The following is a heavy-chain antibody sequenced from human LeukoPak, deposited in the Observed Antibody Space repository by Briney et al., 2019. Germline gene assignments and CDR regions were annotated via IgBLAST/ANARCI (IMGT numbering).Heavy chain of an antibody. CDR1: GGSISSYY. Sequence: SETLSLTCTVSGGSISSYYWGWIRQPPGKGLERIGSIYYSGSTYYNPSLKSRVTISVDTSKNQFSLKLSSVTAADTAVYYCARDMGFRYSSGWYGYWGQGTLVTVSS. J-gene: IGHJ4*02. CDR2: IYYSGST. D-gene: IGHD6-19*01. V-gene: IGHV4-39*07. CDR3: ARDMGFRYSSGWYGY.